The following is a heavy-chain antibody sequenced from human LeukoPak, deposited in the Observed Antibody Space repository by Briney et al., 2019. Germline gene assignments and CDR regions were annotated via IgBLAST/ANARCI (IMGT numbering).Heavy chain of an antibody. V-gene: IGHV4-34*01. CDR3: ARGRSYPAIAVTGTSGSWFDP. D-gene: IGHD6-19*01. CDR1: GGSFSGYY. Sequence: SETLSLTCAVSGGSFSGYYWSWIRQPPGKGLEWIGEINHSGSTNYNPSLKSRVTISVDTSKNQFSLKLSSVTAADTSMSDCARGRSYPAIAVTGTSGSWFDPWGRGTLVTVSS. J-gene: IGHJ5*02. CDR2: INHSGST.